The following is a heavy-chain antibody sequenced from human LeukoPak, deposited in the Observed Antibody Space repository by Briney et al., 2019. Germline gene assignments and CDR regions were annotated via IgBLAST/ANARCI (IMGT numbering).Heavy chain of an antibody. CDR1: GGSFSGYY. V-gene: IGHV4-34*01. J-gene: IGHJ4*02. D-gene: IGHD2-2*01. Sequence: SETLSLTCAVYGGSFSGYYWSWIRQPPGKGLEWIGEINHSGSTNYNPSLKSRVTISVDTSKNQFSLKLSSVTAVDTAVYYCARMHLVVPAAMRPFDYWGQGTLVTVSS. CDR2: INHSGST. CDR3: ARMHLVVPAAMRPFDY.